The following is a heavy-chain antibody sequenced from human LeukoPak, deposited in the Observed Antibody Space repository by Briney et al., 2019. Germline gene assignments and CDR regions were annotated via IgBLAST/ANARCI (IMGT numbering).Heavy chain of an antibody. V-gene: IGHV3-23*01. CDR2: ISGSGGST. CDR3: AKDMIPGMVATFDY. J-gene: IGHJ4*02. D-gene: IGHD5-12*01. CDR1: GFTFSSYA. Sequence: GSLRLPCAASGFTFSSYAMSWVRQAPGKGLEWVSAISGSGGSTYYADSVKGRFTISRDNSKNTLYLQMNSLRAEDTAVYYCAKDMIPGMVATFDYWGQGTLVTVSS.